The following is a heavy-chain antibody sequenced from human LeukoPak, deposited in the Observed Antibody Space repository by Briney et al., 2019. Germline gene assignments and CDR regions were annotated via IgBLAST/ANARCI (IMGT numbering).Heavy chain of an antibody. J-gene: IGHJ4*02. CDR3: AREDVSYDYPTDY. D-gene: IGHD3-16*01. CDR1: GFTFSSYW. CDR2: INTDGSST. Sequence: GALRLSCAASGFTFSSYWMHWVRQAPGKGLVWVSRINTDGSSTSYADSVKGRFTISRDNAKNTLYLQMNSLRAEDTAVYYCAREDVSYDYPTDYWGQGTLVTVSS. V-gene: IGHV3-74*01.